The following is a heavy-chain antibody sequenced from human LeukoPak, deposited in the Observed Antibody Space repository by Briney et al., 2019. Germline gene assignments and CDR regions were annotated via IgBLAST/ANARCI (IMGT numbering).Heavy chain of an antibody. V-gene: IGHV1-69*05. CDR1: GGTFSSYA. CDR2: IIPIFGTA. D-gene: IGHD6-19*01. Sequence: ASVKVSCKASGGTFSSYAISWVRQAPGQGLEWMGRIIPIFGTANYAQKFQGRVTITTDESTSTAYMELSSLRSEDTAVYYCARITAVAGTISDYWGQGTLVTVSS. J-gene: IGHJ4*02. CDR3: ARITAVAGTISDY.